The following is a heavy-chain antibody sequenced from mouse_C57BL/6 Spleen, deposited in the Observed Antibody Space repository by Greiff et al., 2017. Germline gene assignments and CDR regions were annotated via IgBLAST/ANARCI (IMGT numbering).Heavy chain of an antibody. CDR2: IRSKSTNDAT. J-gene: IGHJ3*01. CDR3: VSPYYYGSSSFAF. D-gene: IGHD1-1*01. Sequence: DVQLQESGGGLVQPKGSLKLSCAASGFSFNTYAMNWVRQAPGKGLEWVARIRSKSTNDATYYADSVKDRLTISRDDSECMLYLQMNNLKTEDTAMYDCVSPYYYGSSSFAFWGQGTLVTVSS. V-gene: IGHV10-1*01. CDR1: GFSFNTYA.